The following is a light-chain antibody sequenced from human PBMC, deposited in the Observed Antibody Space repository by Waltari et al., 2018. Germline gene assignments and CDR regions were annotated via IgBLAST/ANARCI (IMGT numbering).Light chain of an antibody. J-gene: IGLJ1*01. Sequence: QSALTPPASVSGSPGQSITISCTGTSSDVGGYHYVSWYQQHPGKAPKLMIYEVNNRPSGVSDRFSGSKSGNTASLTISGLQAEDEADYYCTSYTSSITYVFGTGTKVTVL. CDR3: TSYTSSITYV. CDR2: EVN. V-gene: IGLV2-14*01. CDR1: SSDVGGYHY.